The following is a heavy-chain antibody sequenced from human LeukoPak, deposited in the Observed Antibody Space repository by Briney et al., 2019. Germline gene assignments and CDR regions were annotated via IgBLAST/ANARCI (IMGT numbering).Heavy chain of an antibody. CDR1: GFTVSSNY. CDR3: ARTDWPNAFDI. CDR2: IYIGGNT. J-gene: IGHJ3*02. V-gene: IGHV3-66*01. D-gene: IGHD2-21*01. Sequence: PGGSLRLSCAASGFTVSSNYMSWVRQAPGKGLEWVSVIYIGGNTYYADSVKDRFTISRDNSKNTLYLQMNSLRAEDTAVYYCARTDWPNAFDIWGQGTIVTVSS.